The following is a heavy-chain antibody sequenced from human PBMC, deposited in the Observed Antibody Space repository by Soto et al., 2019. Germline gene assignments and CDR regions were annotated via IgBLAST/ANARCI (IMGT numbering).Heavy chain of an antibody. D-gene: IGHD1-20*01. V-gene: IGHV1-18*04. J-gene: IGHJ4*02. CDR1: GYTFTTYG. Sequence: QVQLVQSGVEVKKPGASVNISCRTSGYTFTTYGFTWVRQAPGQGLEWIGWINAYNGKTGYAQNFQGRVTLTKDTLTNTAYMDLRTLIPYDTALYYCAREKRYESWTELDYWGQGSLFTVSS. CDR2: INAYNGKT. CDR3: AREKRYESWTELDY.